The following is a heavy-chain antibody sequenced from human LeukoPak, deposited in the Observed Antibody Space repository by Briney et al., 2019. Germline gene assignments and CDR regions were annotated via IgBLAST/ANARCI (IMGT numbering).Heavy chain of an antibody. CDR2: IKQDGSET. CDR3: ARASRGETTFL. Sequence: GGSLRLSCAASGFTFNSFWMSWVRQAPGKGLEWVAAIKQDGSETSYVGSVKGRFTISRDNAENSLYLQMNNLRAEDTAVYYCARASRGETTFLWGQGTLVTVSS. CDR1: GFTFNSFW. J-gene: IGHJ4*02. V-gene: IGHV3-7*01. D-gene: IGHD4-17*01.